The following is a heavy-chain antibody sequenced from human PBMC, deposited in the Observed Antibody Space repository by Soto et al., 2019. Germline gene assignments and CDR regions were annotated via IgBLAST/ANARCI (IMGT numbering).Heavy chain of an antibody. J-gene: IGHJ4*02. D-gene: IGHD6-19*01. CDR3: ARKKGSDWPYFDD. Sequence: PGGVLRLSCAVPGGMFHGYGMPWVRQAPRKWLEWVTSMGGYGGNKQYADSVKGRFTTSRDNSKNTLFLQINSLRAEATAVYYCARKKGSDWPYFDDWAQGTLVTVSS. CDR1: GGMFHGYG. CDR2: MGGYGGNK. V-gene: IGHV3-33*01.